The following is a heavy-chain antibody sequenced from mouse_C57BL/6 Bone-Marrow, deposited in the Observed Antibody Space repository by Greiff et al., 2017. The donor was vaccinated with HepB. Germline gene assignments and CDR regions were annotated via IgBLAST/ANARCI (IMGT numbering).Heavy chain of an antibody. Sequence: QVQLQQPGAELVMPGASVKLSCKASGYTFTSYWMHWVKQRPGQGLEWIGEIDPTDSYTNYNQKFKGKSTFTVDKSSSPAYMQLSSLTSEDSAVYYGAIYYSNFPWFAYWGQGTLVTVSA. D-gene: IGHD2-5*01. CDR3: AIYYSNFPWFAY. CDR2: IDPTDSYT. J-gene: IGHJ3*01. V-gene: IGHV1-69*01. CDR1: GYTFTSYW.